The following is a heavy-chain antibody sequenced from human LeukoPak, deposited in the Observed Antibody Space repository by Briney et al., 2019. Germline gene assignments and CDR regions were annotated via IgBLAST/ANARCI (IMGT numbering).Heavy chain of an antibody. V-gene: IGHV4-59*08. D-gene: IGHD1-26*01. CDR1: GGSIRSYY. CDR3: ARHTNSAVIIGDWFDP. Sequence: SETLSLTCTVSGGSIRSYYWSWIRQPPGKGLEWIGYIYYSGSTNYNPSLKSRVTISVDTSKNQFSLKLSSVTAADTAVYYCARHTNSAVIIGDWFDPWGQGTLVTVSS. CDR2: IYYSGST. J-gene: IGHJ5*02.